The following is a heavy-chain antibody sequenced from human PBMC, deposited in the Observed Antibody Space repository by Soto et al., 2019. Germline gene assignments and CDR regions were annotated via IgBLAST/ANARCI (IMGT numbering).Heavy chain of an antibody. CDR2: MNPNSGNT. J-gene: IGHJ6*02. Sequence: ASVKVSCKASGYTFTSYDIKWVRQATGQGLELMGWMNPNSGNTGYAQKFQGRVTMTRNTSISTAYMELSSLRSEDTAVYYCARKGLETTASPGWNYYYGMDVWGQGITVTVYS. V-gene: IGHV1-8*01. D-gene: IGHD4-17*01. CDR1: GYTFTSYD. CDR3: ARKGLETTASPGWNYYYGMDV.